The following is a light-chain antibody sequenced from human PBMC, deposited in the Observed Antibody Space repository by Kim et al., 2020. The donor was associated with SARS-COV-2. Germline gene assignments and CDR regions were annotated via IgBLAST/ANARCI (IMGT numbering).Light chain of an antibody. V-gene: IGLV3-21*04. CDR2: YDS. CDR3: QVWDSSSDVV. Sequence: SYELTQPPSVSVAPGKTARITCGGNNIGSKSVHWYQRKPGQAPVLVIYYDSDRPSGIPERFSGSNSGNTATLTISRVEAGDEADYYCQVWDSSSDVVFGG. CDR1: NIGSKS. J-gene: IGLJ2*01.